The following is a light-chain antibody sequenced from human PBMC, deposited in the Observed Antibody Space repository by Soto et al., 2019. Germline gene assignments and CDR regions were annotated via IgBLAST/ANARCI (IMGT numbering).Light chain of an antibody. CDR1: SSDVGSYNL. CDR3: CSYAGTSTFYV. CDR2: EGS. Sequence: QSALTQPASVSGSPGQSITISCTGTSSDVGSYNLVSWYQQHPGKAPKLMIYEGSKRPSGVSNRFSGSKSGNTASLTISGPQAEDEPDYYCCSYAGTSTFYVFGTGTKLTVL. J-gene: IGLJ1*01. V-gene: IGLV2-23*01.